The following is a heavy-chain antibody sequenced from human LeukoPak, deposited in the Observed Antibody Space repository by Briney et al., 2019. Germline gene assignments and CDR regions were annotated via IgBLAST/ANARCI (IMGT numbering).Heavy chain of an antibody. CDR1: GGSFSGYY. Sequence: SETLSLTCAVYGGSFSGYYWSWIRQPPGKGLEWIGEINHSGSTNYNPSLKSRVTTSVDTSKNQFSLKLSSVTAADTAVYYCANFWSSIAAAGLPRIGYFQHWGQGTLVTVSS. CDR3: ANFWSSIAAAGLPRIGYFQH. CDR2: INHSGST. J-gene: IGHJ1*01. V-gene: IGHV4-34*01. D-gene: IGHD6-13*01.